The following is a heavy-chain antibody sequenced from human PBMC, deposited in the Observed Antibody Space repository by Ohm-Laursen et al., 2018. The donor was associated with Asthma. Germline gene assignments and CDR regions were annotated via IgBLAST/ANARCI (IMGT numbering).Heavy chain of an antibody. CDR1: GGSISSGGYY. CDR2: IYYSGST. J-gene: IGHJ4*02. CDR3: ARLYYGDYVRFDY. Sequence: TLSLTCTVSGGSISSGGYYWSWIRQYPGKGLEWIGYIYYSGSTYYNPSLKSRVTISVDTSKNQFSLKLSSVTAADTAVYYCARLYYGDYVRFDYWGQGTLVTVSS. V-gene: IGHV4-31*03. D-gene: IGHD4-17*01.